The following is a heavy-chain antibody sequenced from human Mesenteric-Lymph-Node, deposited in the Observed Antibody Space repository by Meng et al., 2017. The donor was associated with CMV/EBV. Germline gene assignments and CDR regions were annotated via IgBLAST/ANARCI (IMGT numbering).Heavy chain of an antibody. Sequence: GGSLRLSCAASGFTFNTYAMSWVRQAPGKGLEWVSSISSSSSYIYYADSVKGRFTISRDNAKNSLYLQMNSLRAEDTAVYYCARDLEDIVVVPAAIVYYYYGMDVWGQGTTVTVSS. J-gene: IGHJ6*02. D-gene: IGHD2-2*01. V-gene: IGHV3-21*01. CDR3: ARDLEDIVVVPAAIVYYYYGMDV. CDR2: ISSSSSYI. CDR1: GFTFNTYA.